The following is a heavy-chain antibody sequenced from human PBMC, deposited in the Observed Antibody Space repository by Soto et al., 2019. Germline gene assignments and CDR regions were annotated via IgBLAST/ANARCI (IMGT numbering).Heavy chain of an antibody. CDR2: ISGSGGST. Sequence: EVQLLESGGGLVQPGGSLRLSCAASGFTFSSYAMSWVRQAPGKGLEWVSAISGSGGSTYYADSVKGRFTISRDNSKNTLYLQMNSLRAEDKAVYYCARPVGIVVVTTTSLDYWGLGTLVTVSS. D-gene: IGHD3-22*01. V-gene: IGHV3-23*01. CDR1: GFTFSSYA. J-gene: IGHJ4*02. CDR3: ARPVGIVVVTTTSLDY.